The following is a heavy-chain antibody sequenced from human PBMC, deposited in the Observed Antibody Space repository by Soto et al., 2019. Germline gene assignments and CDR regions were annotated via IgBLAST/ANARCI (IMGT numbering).Heavy chain of an antibody. CDR3: ARERLGIQLWFCFDP. CDR2: ISYDGSNK. D-gene: IGHD5-18*01. V-gene: IGHV3-30-3*01. J-gene: IGHJ5*02. CDR1: GFTFSSYA. Sequence: PGGSLRLSCAASGFTFSSYAMHWVRQAPGKGLEWVAVISYDGSNKYYADSVKGRFTISRDNSKNTLYLQMNSLRAEDTALYYCARERLGIQLWFCFDPWGQGTLVTVSS.